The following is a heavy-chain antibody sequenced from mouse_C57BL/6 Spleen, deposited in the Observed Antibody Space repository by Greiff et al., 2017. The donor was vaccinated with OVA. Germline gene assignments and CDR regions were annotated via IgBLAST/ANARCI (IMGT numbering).Heavy chain of an antibody. D-gene: IGHD1-1*01. V-gene: IGHV2-5*01. Sequence: QVQLQQSGPGLVQPSQSLSITCTVSGFSLTSYGVHWVRQSPGKGLEWLGVIWRGGSTDYNAAFMSRLSITKDNSKSQVFFKMNSLQADDTAIYYCAKNFDDYGAHWDFDVWGTGTTVTVSS. J-gene: IGHJ1*03. CDR2: IWRGGST. CDR1: GFSLTSYG. CDR3: AKNFDDYGAHWDFDV.